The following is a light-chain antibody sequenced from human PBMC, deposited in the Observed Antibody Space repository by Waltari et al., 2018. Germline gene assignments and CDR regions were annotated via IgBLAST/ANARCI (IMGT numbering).Light chain of an antibody. CDR2: GTS. CDR3: QHYVRLPAT. J-gene: IGKJ1*01. V-gene: IGKV3-20*01. Sequence: EIVLTQSPGTLSLSPGERATPSCRASQSVSRALAWYQQKPGQAPRLLIYGTSNRATGIPDRFSGSGSGTDFSLTISRLEPEDVAVYFCQHYVRLPATFGQGTKVEIK. CDR1: QSVSRA.